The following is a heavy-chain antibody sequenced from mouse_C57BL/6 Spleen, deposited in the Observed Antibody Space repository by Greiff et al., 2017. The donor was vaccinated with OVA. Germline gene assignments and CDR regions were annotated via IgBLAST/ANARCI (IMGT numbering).Heavy chain of an antibody. Sequence: EVQLQQSGPELVKPGASVKISCKASGYTFTDYYMNWVKQSHGKSLEWIGDINPNNGGTSYNQKFKGKATLTVDKSSSTAYMELRSLTSEDSAVYYCARRDWDDYWGQGTTLTVSS. D-gene: IGHD4-1*01. CDR2: INPNNGGT. CDR1: GYTFTDYY. CDR3: ARRDWDDY. V-gene: IGHV1-26*01. J-gene: IGHJ2*01.